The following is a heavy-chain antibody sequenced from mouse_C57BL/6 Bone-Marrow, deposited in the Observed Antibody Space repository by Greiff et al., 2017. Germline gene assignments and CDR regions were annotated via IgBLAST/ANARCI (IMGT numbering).Heavy chain of an antibody. J-gene: IGHJ1*03. CDR2: INTSSGYT. Sequence: QVQLKESGAELARPGASVKMSCKASGYTFTSYTMHWVKQRPGQGLEWIGYINTSSGYTKYNQKLKDKATLTADKYYITAYMQLSSLKTEDSAVYYCARWGVAYWDFDVWGTGTTVTVSS. CDR3: ARWGVAYWDFDV. CDR1: GYTFTSYT. V-gene: IGHV1-4*01.